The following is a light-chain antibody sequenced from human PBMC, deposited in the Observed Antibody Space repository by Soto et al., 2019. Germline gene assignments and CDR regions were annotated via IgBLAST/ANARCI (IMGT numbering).Light chain of an antibody. CDR3: QQYGTSPIT. Sequence: EIVLTQSPATLSLSPGERTTLSCGTSQSVSNNYLAWYQQKPGLAPRLLIYDASSRATGIPDRFSGSGSGTDFTLTISRLEAEDFAVFYCQQYGTSPITVGQETRLEIK. CDR2: DAS. CDR1: QSVSNNY. V-gene: IGKV3D-20*01. J-gene: IGKJ5*01.